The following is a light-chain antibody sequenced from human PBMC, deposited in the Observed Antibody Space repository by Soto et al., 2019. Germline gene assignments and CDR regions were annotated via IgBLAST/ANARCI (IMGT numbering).Light chain of an antibody. J-gene: IGLJ1*01. V-gene: IGLV2-11*01. CDR1: SSDVGGYSY. CDR3: CSYAGAFTYV. Sequence: QSVLTHPRSVSWSPGHSVTISCTGTSSDVGGYSYVSWYQQHPGKAPKLMISDVSKRPSGVPDRFSGSKFGNTASLTISGLQAEDEADYYCCSYAGAFTYVFGSGTKVTVL. CDR2: DVS.